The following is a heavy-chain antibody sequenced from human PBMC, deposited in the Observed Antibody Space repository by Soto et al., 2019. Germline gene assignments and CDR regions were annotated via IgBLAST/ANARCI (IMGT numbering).Heavy chain of an antibody. J-gene: IGHJ5*02. D-gene: IGHD3-10*01. CDR1: GGPISSGGYY. CDR2: IYYTVRT. CDR3: ARRLWFGENLWFDH. V-gene: IGHV4-31*03. Sequence: QVQLQESGPGLVKPSETLSLTCTVSGGPISSGGYYWSWIRQHPGKGLEWIGYIYYTVRTDYNPSLKSRVIISVDTSKSQFSLKLSSVTAADTAVYYCARRLWFGENLWFDHWGQGTLVTVSS.